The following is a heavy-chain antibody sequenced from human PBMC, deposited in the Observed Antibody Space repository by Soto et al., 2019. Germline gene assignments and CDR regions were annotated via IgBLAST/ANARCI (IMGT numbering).Heavy chain of an antibody. CDR1: AGSMRNYF. J-gene: IGHJ4*02. Sequence: SETLSLTCTVSAGSMRNYFWTWIRQPPGKGLEWIGYIHYSGTTSFFPSYNPSLRSRVTISEDTSKNQFSLKLLSVTTADTAVYFCAAGEASSRNLAPYYLDFWGQGTLVTVSS. CDR2: IHYSGTT. D-gene: IGHD6-13*01. CDR3: AAGEASSRNLAPYYLDF. V-gene: IGHV4-59*01.